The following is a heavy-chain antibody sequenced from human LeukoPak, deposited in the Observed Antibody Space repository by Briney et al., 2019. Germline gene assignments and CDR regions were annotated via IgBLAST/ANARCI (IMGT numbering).Heavy chain of an antibody. Sequence: ASVKVSCKASGYTFTGYYMHWVRQAPGQGLEWMGWINPNSGGTNYAQKFQGRVTMTRDTSISTAYMELSRLRSDDTAAYYCARGTRPYCSGGSCYLDYWGQGTLVTVSS. CDR3: ARGTRPYCSGGSCYLDY. D-gene: IGHD2-15*01. CDR2: INPNSGGT. CDR1: GYTFTGYY. J-gene: IGHJ4*02. V-gene: IGHV1-2*02.